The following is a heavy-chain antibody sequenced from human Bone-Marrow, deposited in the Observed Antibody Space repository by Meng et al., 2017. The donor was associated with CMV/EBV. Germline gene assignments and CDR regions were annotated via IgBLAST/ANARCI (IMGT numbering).Heavy chain of an antibody. D-gene: IGHD1-7*01. V-gene: IGHV4-30-4*08. CDR3: ARVSGLELGEVWFDP. CDR2: IYYSGST. Sequence: HLQEPGQGLVNPSQTLSLTCTVSGGSISSGDYYWSWIRQPPGKGLEWIGYIYYSGSTYYNPSLKSRVTISVDTSKNQFSLKLSSVTAADTAVYYCARVSGLELGEVWFDPWGQGTLVTVSS. J-gene: IGHJ5*02. CDR1: GGSISSGDYY.